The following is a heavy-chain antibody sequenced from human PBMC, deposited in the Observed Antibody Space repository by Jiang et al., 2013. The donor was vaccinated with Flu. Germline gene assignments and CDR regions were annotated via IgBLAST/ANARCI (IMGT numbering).Heavy chain of an antibody. CDR1: GFTFSTYS. CDR3: AAHCTDTSCYYFGMDV. D-gene: IGHD2-8*02. CDR2: ISSGGISM. J-gene: IGHJ6*02. Sequence: GLVQPGGSLRLSCAASGFTFSTYSMNWVRQAPGKGLEWISYISSGGISMYYADSVKGRFTISRDNAKKSLYLQMNSLRDEDTAVYYCAAHCTDTSCYYFGMDVWGQGTTVTVSS. V-gene: IGHV3-48*02.